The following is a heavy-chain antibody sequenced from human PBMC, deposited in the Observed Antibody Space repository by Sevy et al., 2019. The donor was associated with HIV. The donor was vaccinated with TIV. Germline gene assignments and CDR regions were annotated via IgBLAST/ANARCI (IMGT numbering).Heavy chain of an antibody. V-gene: IGHV3-7*03. Sequence: GGSLRLSCAASGFAFSRYWMSWVCQAPGKGLEWVDNIKKDGSEKYYVDSLKGRFTISRDNAKNSLYLQMNSQRAEDTALYYCARDCSSTNCLWGLDVWGQRTTVTVSS. D-gene: IGHD2-2*01. J-gene: IGHJ6*02. CDR2: IKKDGSEK. CDR1: GFAFSRYW. CDR3: ARDCSSTNCLWGLDV.